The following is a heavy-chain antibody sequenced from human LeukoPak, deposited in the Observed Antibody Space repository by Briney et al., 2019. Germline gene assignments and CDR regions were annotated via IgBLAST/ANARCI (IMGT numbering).Heavy chain of an antibody. D-gene: IGHD4-17*01. V-gene: IGHV3-7*01. J-gene: IGHJ4*02. Sequence: PGGSLRLSCAASGFTFSSYWMSWVRQAPGKGLEWVANIKQDGSEKYYVDSVKGRFTISRDNAKNSPYLQMNSLRAEDTAVYYCARERTYGDYVLWGQGTLVTVSS. CDR1: GFTFSSYW. CDR3: ARERTYGDYVL. CDR2: IKQDGSEK.